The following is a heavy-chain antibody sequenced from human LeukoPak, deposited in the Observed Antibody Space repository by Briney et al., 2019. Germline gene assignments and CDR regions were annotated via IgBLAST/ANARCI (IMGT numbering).Heavy chain of an antibody. CDR2: ISGSGGST. D-gene: IGHD3-22*01. CDR1: GFTFTNYP. CDR3: AKDSAYYYDSSGYYSDY. Sequence: GGSLRLSCAASGFTFTNYPMIWVRQAPGRGLTWVSGISGSGGSTYYADSVKGRFTISRDNSKNTLYLQMNSLRAEDTAVYYCAKDSAYYYDSSGYYSDYWGQGTLVTVSS. J-gene: IGHJ4*02. V-gene: IGHV3-23*01.